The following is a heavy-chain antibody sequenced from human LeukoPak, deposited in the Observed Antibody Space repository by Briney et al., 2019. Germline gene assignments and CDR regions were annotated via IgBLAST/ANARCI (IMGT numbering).Heavy chain of an antibody. CDR2: IYHSGST. V-gene: IGHV4-59*01. CDR3: ARVGGTNYYYYGMDV. Sequence: SETLSLTCIVSGGSISNEYWSWIRQSPGKGLEWIGYIYHSGSTNYNPTLRSRATISVDTSKNQFSLKLSSVTAADTAVYYCARVGGTNYYYYGMDVWGQGTTVTVSS. CDR1: GGSISNEY. J-gene: IGHJ6*02. D-gene: IGHD1-1*01.